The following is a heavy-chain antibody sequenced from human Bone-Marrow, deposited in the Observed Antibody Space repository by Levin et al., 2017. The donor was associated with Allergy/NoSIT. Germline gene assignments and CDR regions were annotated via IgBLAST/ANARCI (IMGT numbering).Heavy chain of an antibody. V-gene: IGHV4-31*03. CDR2: TSHSGSS. CDR1: GASVSTGGYY. Sequence: SETLSLTCTVSGASVSTGGYYWTWIRQRPGAGLEWIGYTSHSGSSYHNPSLKSRVTISLDMSTNQLSLRLTSVTAADTAVYYCARDKLAVAGTEDVRYFDFWGQGILVTVSS. J-gene: IGHJ4*02. D-gene: IGHD6-19*01. CDR3: ARDKLAVAGTEDVRYFDF.